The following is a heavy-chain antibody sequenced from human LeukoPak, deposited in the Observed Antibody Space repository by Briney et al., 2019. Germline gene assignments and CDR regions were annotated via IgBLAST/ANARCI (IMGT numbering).Heavy chain of an antibody. V-gene: IGHV3-9*01. Sequence: QPGRSLRLSCAASGFTFDDYAMHWVRQAPGKGLEWVSGISWNCGSIGYADSVKGRFTISRDNAKNSLYLRMNSLRAKDTALYYCAKGGYYFSDAFDIWGQGTMVTVSS. D-gene: IGHD3-22*01. CDR3: AKGGYYFSDAFDI. CDR1: GFTFDDYA. J-gene: IGHJ3*02. CDR2: ISWNCGSI.